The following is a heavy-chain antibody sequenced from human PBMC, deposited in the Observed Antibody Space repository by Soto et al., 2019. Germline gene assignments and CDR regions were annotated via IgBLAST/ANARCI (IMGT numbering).Heavy chain of an antibody. CDR3: ARGARARFDY. V-gene: IGHV4-34*01. CDR2: INHSGST. CDR1: GGSFSGYY. J-gene: IGHJ4*02. Sequence: TLSLTCAVYGGSFSGYYWSWIRQPPGKGLEWIGEINHSGSTNYNPSLKSRVTISVDTSKNQFSLKLSSVTAADTAVYYCARGARARFDYWGQGTLVTVSS.